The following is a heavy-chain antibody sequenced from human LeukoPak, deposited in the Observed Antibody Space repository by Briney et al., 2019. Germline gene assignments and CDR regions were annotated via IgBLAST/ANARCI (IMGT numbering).Heavy chain of an antibody. Sequence: ASVKVSCKASGYTFTGYYMHWVRQAPGQGLEWMGWINPNSGGTNYAQKFQGRVTMTRDTSISTAYMELSRLRSDDTAVYYCARDLLRVLSGSSTPDIRGQGTMVTVSS. CDR1: GYTFTGYY. V-gene: IGHV1-2*02. CDR2: INPNSGGT. J-gene: IGHJ3*02. CDR3: ARDLLRVLSGSSTPDI. D-gene: IGHD2-15*01.